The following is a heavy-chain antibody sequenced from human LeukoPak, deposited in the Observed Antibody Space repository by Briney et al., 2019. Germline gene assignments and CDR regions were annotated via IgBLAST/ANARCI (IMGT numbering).Heavy chain of an antibody. CDR2: ITSSDGGT. D-gene: IGHD6-6*01. Sequence: GGSLRLSCAASGFAFSSYAMSWVRQAPGKGVEYVSTITSSDGGTYYPDSVKGRFIISRDNSKNTLYLQMSSLSDEDTAVYYCAFYSNSSGRVYWGQGTLVTVSS. J-gene: IGHJ4*02. CDR1: GFAFSSYA. CDR3: AFYSNSSGRVY. V-gene: IGHV3-23*01.